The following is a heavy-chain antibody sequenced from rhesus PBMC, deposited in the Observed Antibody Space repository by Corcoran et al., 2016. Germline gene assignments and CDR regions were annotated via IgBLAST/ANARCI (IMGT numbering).Heavy chain of an antibody. V-gene: IGHV4-93*01. Sequence: QVQLQDSGPAVVKPSETLSLTCPFYGGTLLRRHWLRWIRQSPVQALEWSGGIYGSGGSTEYNPPLKSRVTSSKDTSKNQFSLKLSSVTAADTAVYYCARPDEGWLAAAVYYWGQGVLVTVSS. CDR3: ARPDEGWLAAAVYY. J-gene: IGHJ4*01. CDR1: GGTLLRRHW. D-gene: IGHD6-31*01. CDR2: IYGSGGST.